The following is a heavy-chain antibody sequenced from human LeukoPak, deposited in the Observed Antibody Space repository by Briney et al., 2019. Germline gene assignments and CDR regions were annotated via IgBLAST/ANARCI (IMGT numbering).Heavy chain of an antibody. CDR1: GDSISSSYY. CDR3: ARGPYKSSWYVSGSFDY. Sequence: SETLSLTCTVSGDSISSSYYWDWIRQPPGKGLEWIGNIYYSGSTYYSPSLKSRVTISVDTSKNQFSLKLSSVTAADTAVYYCARGPYKSSWYVSGSFDYWGQGIMVTVSS. J-gene: IGHJ4*02. V-gene: IGHV4-39*07. D-gene: IGHD6-13*01. CDR2: IYYSGST.